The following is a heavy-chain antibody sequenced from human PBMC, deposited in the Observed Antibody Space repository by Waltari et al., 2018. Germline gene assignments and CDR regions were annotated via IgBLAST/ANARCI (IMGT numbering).Heavy chain of an antibody. J-gene: IGHJ4*02. CDR1: GFTFSSYE. D-gene: IGHD3-10*01. V-gene: IGHV3-48*03. CDR3: ARETGIYYLDY. CDR2: ISSSGSTI. Sequence: EVQLVESGGGLVQPGGSLRLSCAASGFTFSSYEMNWVRQAPGKGLEWVSYISSSGSTIYYADSVKGRFTISRDNAKNSLYLQMNSLRAEDTAVYYCARETGIYYLDYWGQGTLVTVSS.